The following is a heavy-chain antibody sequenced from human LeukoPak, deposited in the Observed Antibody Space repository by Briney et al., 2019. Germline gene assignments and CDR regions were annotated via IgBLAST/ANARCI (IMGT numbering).Heavy chain of an antibody. J-gene: IGHJ6*03. CDR1: GFTFSSYW. Sequence: GGSLRLSCAASGFTFSSYWMSWVRQAPGKGLEWVANIKQDGSEKYYVDSVKGRFTISRDNAKNSLYLQMNSLRAEDTAVYYCARVPAAAGIYYYYYMDVWGKGTTVTVSS. CDR3: ARVPAAAGIYYYYYMDV. CDR2: IKQDGSEK. V-gene: IGHV3-7*01. D-gene: IGHD6-13*01.